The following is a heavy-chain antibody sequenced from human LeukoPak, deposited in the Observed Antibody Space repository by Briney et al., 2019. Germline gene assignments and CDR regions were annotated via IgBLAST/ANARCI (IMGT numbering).Heavy chain of an antibody. D-gene: IGHD6-19*01. J-gene: IGHJ5*02. CDR3: ARVAVEGYNWFDP. CDR2: INPNSGGT. Sequence: GASVKVSCKASGYTFTGYYMHWVRQAPGQGLEWMGWINPNSGGTNYAQKFQGRVTMTRDTSISTAYMELSSLRSEDTAVYYCARVAVEGYNWFDPWGQGTLVTVSS. CDR1: GYTFTGYY. V-gene: IGHV1-2*02.